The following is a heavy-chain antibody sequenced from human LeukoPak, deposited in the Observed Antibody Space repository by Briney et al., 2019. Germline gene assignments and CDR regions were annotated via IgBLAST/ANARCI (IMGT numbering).Heavy chain of an antibody. CDR1: GFSFKDYG. D-gene: IGHD1-26*01. CDR3: AKHLTATNTYIFFGLDV. V-gene: IGHV3-9*01. CDR2: INWNGGGT. J-gene: IGHJ6*02. Sequence: GWSLRLSCAATGFSFKDYGMHWVRQPPGKGLEWVSAINWNGGGTGYADSVKGRFTISRDNAKNSLYLQLSSLRPEDTALYYCAKHLTATNTYIFFGLDVWGQGTSVTVSS.